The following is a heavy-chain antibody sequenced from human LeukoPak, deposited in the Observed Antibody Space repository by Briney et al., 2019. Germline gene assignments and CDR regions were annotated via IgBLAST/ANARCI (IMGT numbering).Heavy chain of an antibody. CDR3: ARHHGGGGFDY. CDR1: DASISDYY. J-gene: IGHJ4*02. CDR2: IFHSGST. V-gene: IGHV4-59*01. D-gene: IGHD5-24*01. Sequence: SETLSLTCTVSDASISDYYWSWIRLPPGKGLEWIGYIFHSGSTNYNPSLRSRVTMSVDTSKNQFSLKLSSVTAADTAVYFCARHHGGGGFDYWGQGTLVTVSS.